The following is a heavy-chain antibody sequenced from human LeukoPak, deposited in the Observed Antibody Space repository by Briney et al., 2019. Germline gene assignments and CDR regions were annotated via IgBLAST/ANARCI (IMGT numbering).Heavy chain of an antibody. CDR2: ISRYNGNT. D-gene: IGHD1-26*01. CDR1: GYTLTSYV. J-gene: IGHJ4*02. Sequence: ASVKVSCKPSGYTLTSYVISWVRQAPGQGLEWMGWISRYNGNTNYAQKLQGRVTMTTDTSTSTAYMELTSLRSDDTAVYYCASFSPTTATFDYWGQGTLVTVSS. CDR3: ASFSPTTATFDY. V-gene: IGHV1-18*01.